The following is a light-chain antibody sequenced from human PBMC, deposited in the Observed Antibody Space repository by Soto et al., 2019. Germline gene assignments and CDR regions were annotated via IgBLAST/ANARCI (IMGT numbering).Light chain of an antibody. CDR1: QSVSSSY. CDR2: GAS. J-gene: IGKJ5*01. Sequence: VLTQSTGTMWLSPGERCTPSCRAIQSVSSSYLAWYQQKPGQAPRLLIYGASTRATGIPDRFSGSGSGTDFSLTISRLEPEDFAVYYCQQYGKSPQITVGPGTRLEIK. CDR3: QQYGKSPQIT. V-gene: IGKV3-20*01.